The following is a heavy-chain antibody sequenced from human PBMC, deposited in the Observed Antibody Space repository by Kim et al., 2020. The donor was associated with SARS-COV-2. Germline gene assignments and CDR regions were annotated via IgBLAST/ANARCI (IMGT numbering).Heavy chain of an antibody. Sequence: SETLSLTCTVSGGSIRSYYWSWIRQPPGKGLEWIGYIYYSGSTNYNPSLKSRVTISVDTSKNQFSLKLSSVTAADTAVYYCASTLEIAAAGTGMDVWGQGTTVTVSS. CDR2: IYYSGST. CDR3: ASTLEIAAAGTGMDV. D-gene: IGHD6-13*01. V-gene: IGHV4-59*08. CDR1: GGSIRSYY. J-gene: IGHJ6*02.